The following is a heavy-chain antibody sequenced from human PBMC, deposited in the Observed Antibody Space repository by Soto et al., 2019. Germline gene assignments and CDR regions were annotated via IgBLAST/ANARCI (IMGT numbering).Heavy chain of an antibody. CDR1: GGSISNYY. CDR3: ARDRRGIAAAGTRGAFDY. V-gene: IGHV4-59*01. CDR2: IYYSGST. Sequence: QVQLQESGPGLVKPSETLSLTCTVSGGSISNYYWSWIRQPPGKGLEWIGDIYYSGSTNYNPSLKSRVPISVDTSKYQCSLKLSAVTAADTAVYYCARDRRGIAAAGTRGAFDYWGQGTLVTVSS. J-gene: IGHJ4*02. D-gene: IGHD6-13*01.